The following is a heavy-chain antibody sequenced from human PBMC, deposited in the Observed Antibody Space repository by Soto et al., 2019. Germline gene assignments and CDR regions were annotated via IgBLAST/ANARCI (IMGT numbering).Heavy chain of an antibody. Sequence: SETLSLTCTVSGGSISSYYWSWIRQPPGKGLEWIGYIYYSGSTNYNPSLKSRVTISVDTSKNQFSLKLSSVTAADTAVYYCARLIPAVPAAILPVDYWGQGTLVTVSS. J-gene: IGHJ4*02. CDR1: GGSISSYY. CDR2: IYYSGST. CDR3: ARLIPAVPAAILPVDY. D-gene: IGHD2-2*01. V-gene: IGHV4-59*01.